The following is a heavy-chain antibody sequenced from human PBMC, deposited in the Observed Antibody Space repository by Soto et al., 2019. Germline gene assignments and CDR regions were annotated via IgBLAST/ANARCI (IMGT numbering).Heavy chain of an antibody. J-gene: IGHJ6*03. CDR3: AKYPIRGYSGYEVYYMDV. CDR1: GFTFSSYG. V-gene: IGHV3-30*18. D-gene: IGHD5-12*01. CDR2: ISYDGSNK. Sequence: GGSLRLSCAASGFTFSSYGMHWVRQAPGKGLEWVAVISYDGSNKYYADSVKGRFTISRDNSKNTLYLQMNSLRAEDTAVYYCAKYPIRGYSGYEVYYMDVWGKGTTVTVSS.